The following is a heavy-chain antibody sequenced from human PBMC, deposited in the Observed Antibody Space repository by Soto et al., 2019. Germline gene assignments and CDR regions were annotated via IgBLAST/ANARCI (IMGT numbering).Heavy chain of an antibody. V-gene: IGHV1-18*01. Sequence: HVQLVQSGGEVKQPGASVKVSCKASGYTFITLGLNWVRQAPGQGLEWMGWISTYRGNTNYAPKFRDRVTMTTDKSTRTAYMELRSLRSDATAVYYCARDITPTSRAADFWVQGTRVVVSS. CDR2: ISTYRGNT. D-gene: IGHD6-25*01. CDR1: GYTFITLG. CDR3: ARDITPTSRAADF. J-gene: IGHJ4*02.